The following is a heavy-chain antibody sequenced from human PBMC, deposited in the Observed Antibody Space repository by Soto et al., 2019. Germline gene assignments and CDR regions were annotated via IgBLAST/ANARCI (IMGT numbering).Heavy chain of an antibody. Sequence: GGSLRLSCAASGFTFSSYGMHWVRQAPGKGLEWVAVISYDGSNKYYADSVKGRFTISRDNSKNTLYLQMNSLRAEDTAVYYCAKQTGYSSGWYSVLEYYFDYWGQGTLVTVSS. J-gene: IGHJ4*02. CDR2: ISYDGSNK. D-gene: IGHD6-19*01. CDR3: AKQTGYSSGWYSVLEYYFDY. CDR1: GFTFSSYG. V-gene: IGHV3-30*18.